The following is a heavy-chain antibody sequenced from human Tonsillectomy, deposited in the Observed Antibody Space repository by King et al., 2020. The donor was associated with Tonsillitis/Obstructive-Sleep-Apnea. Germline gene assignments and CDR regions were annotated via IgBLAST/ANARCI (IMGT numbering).Heavy chain of an antibody. Sequence: VQLVESGGGLVQPGGSLRLSCAASGFTFSSYAMSWVRQAPGKGLEWVSAISGSGGSTYYADSVKGRFTISRDNSKNTLYLQMNSLRAEDTAVYYCQTVPAAIGAFDIWGQGTMVTVSS. J-gene: IGHJ3*02. CDR3: QTVPAAIGAFDI. V-gene: IGHV3-23*04. D-gene: IGHD2-2*02. CDR1: GFTFSSYA. CDR2: ISGSGGST.